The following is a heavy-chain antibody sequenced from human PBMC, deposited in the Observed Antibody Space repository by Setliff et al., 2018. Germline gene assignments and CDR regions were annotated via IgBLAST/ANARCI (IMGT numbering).Heavy chain of an antibody. CDR1: GFSFSDYY. CDR3: ARDGVFYAMDF. Sequence: PGGSLRLSCTASGFSFSDYYMSWIRQAPGKGLEWVSYISVSGSYLDYADSVKGRFTISRDNAKNSLYLQMNSLRAEDSAVYYCARDGVFYAMDFWGQGTTVTVSS. J-gene: IGHJ6*02. D-gene: IGHD3-10*01. V-gene: IGHV3-11*04. CDR2: ISVSGSYL.